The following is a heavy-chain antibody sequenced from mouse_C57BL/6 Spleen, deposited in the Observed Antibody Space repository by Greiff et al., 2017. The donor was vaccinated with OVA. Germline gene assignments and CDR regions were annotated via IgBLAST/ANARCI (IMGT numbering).Heavy chain of an antibody. Sequence: EVMLVESGGGLVKPGGSLKLSCAASGFTFSSYAMSWVRQTPEKRLEWVATISDGGSYTYYPDNVKGRFTISRDNAKNNLYLQMSHLKSEDTAMYYCARDRDGYSNWDYWGQGTTLTVSS. V-gene: IGHV5-4*01. CDR2: ISDGGSYT. CDR3: ARDRDGYSNWDY. D-gene: IGHD2-5*01. CDR1: GFTFSSYA. J-gene: IGHJ2*01.